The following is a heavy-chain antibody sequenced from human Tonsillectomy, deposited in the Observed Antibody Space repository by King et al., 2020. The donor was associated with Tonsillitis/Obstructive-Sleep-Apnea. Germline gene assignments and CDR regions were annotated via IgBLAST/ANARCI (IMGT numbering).Heavy chain of an antibody. Sequence: VQLVQSGGGLVQPGGSLRLSCAASGFTFSSYWMSWVRQAPGKGLEWVANIKQDGSEKYYVDSVKGRFTISRDNAKNSLHLQMNSLRAEDTAVYYCARGVDFRGDAFDIWGQGTMVTVSS. CDR2: IKQDGSEK. CDR3: ARGVDFRGDAFDI. D-gene: IGHD3-10*01. CDR1: GFTFSSYW. J-gene: IGHJ3*02. V-gene: IGHV3-7*03.